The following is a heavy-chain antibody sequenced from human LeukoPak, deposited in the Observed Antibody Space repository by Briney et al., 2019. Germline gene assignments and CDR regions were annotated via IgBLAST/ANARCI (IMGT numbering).Heavy chain of an antibody. V-gene: IGHV3-30-3*01. CDR3: ARVSGYYYDSSGLRYYLDY. CDR1: GFTFSSYA. D-gene: IGHD3-22*01. CDR2: ISYDGSNK. J-gene: IGHJ4*02. Sequence: PGGSLRLSCAASGFTFSSYAMHWVRQAPGKGLEWVAVISYDGSNKYYADSVKGRFTISRDNSKNTLYLQMNSLRAEDTAVYYCARVSGYYYDSSGLRYYLDYWGQGTLVTVSS.